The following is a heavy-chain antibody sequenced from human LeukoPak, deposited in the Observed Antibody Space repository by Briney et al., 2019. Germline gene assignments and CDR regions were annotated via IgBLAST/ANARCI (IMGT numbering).Heavy chain of an antibody. V-gene: IGHV1-46*01. Sequence: ASVKVSCKASGYTFTSYYMHWVRQAPGQGLEWMGIINPSGGSTSYAQKFQGRVTITADKSTSTAYMELSSLRSEDTAVYYCASSLMTMINAFDIWGQGTMVTVSS. J-gene: IGHJ3*02. CDR1: GYTFTSYY. D-gene: IGHD3-16*01. CDR3: ASSLMTMINAFDI. CDR2: INPSGGST.